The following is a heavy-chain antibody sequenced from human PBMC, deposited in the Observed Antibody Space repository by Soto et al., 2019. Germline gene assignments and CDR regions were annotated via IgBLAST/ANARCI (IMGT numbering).Heavy chain of an antibody. Sequence: EFQVLQSGGGLVQPGGSLTLPCAASGFPFSSTDMTWVRQAPGKGMEWVSTIDGSGGTTYYADSVKGRFPISRDNSINTVFLRMNSLSADHTALYFCAKNSGWFNTWGQGALVTVSS. V-gene: IGHV3-23*01. CDR3: AKNSGWFNT. J-gene: IGHJ5*02. CDR2: IDGSGGTT. D-gene: IGHD3-10*01. CDR1: GFPFSSTD.